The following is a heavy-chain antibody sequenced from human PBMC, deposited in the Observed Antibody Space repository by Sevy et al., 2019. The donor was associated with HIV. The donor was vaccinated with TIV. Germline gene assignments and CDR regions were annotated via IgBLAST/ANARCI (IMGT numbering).Heavy chain of an antibody. CDR2: INPKSGAT. CDR3: ARESYDFWTGPVDYDYGMDA. D-gene: IGHD3-3*01. J-gene: IGHJ6*02. V-gene: IGHV1-2*02. CDR1: GYTFSDSGYY. Sequence: ASVKVSCKASGYTFSDSGYYVHWVRQAPGQGLEWMGWINPKSGATNYEQKFQGRVTMTRDTSVSTANMELSRLTSDDTAVYYCARESYDFWTGPVDYDYGMDAWGQGTTVTVSS.